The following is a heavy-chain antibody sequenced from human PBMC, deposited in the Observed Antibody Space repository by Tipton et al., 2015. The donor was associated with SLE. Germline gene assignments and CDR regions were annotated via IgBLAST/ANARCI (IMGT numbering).Heavy chain of an antibody. J-gene: IGHJ6*03. V-gene: IGHV5-51*01. CDR1: GYRFTSYW. D-gene: IGHD2-21*01. Sequence: QLVQSGAEVKKPGQSLRISCKGSGYRFTSYWIGWVRQMPGKGLEWMGIIYPGDSDTRYSPAFQGQVTISADKSISTAYLQWSSLKAADSAMYYCARHSKWSLRSAGSPDLSKRWGTG. CDR2: IYPGDSDT. CDR3: ARHSKWSLRSAGSPDLSKR.